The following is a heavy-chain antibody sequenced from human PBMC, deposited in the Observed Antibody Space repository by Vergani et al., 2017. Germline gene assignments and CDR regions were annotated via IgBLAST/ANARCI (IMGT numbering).Heavy chain of an antibody. CDR2: IYYSGST. D-gene: IGHD1-14*01. J-gene: IGHJ6*02. V-gene: IGHV4-39*07. Sequence: QLQLQESGPGLVKPSETLSLTCTVSGGSISSSSYYWGWIRQPPGKGLEWIGSIYYSGSTNYNPSLKSRVTISVDTSKNQFSLKLSSVTAADTAVYYCARSGRLTTMYYYYGMDVWGQGTTVTVSS. CDR3: ARSGRLTTMYYYYGMDV. CDR1: GGSISSSSYY.